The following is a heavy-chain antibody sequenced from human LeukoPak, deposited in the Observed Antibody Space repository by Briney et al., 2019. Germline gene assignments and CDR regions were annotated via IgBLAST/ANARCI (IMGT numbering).Heavy chain of an antibody. Sequence: SETLSLTCAVYGGPFSGYYWSWIRQPPGKGLEWIGEINHSGSTNYNPSLKSRVTISVDTSKNQFSLKLSSVTAADTAVYYCASLSYGDYVLNWFDPWGQGTLVTVSS. CDR3: ASLSYGDYVLNWFDP. D-gene: IGHD4-17*01. J-gene: IGHJ5*02. V-gene: IGHV4-34*01. CDR1: GGPFSGYY. CDR2: INHSGST.